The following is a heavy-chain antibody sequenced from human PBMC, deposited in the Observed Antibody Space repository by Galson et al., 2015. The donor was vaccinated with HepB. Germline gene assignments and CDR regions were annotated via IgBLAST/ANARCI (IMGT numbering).Heavy chain of an antibody. D-gene: IGHD6-13*01. Sequence: SLRLSCAASGFTFSNYGMHWVRQAPGKGPEWVAVIWYDGSNKYYADSVKGRFTISRDNSKNTLYLQVNSLIAEDTAVYYCARGGYNVYGSSCSIDYWGQGTLVTVSS. CDR3: ARGGYNVYGSSCSIDY. CDR1: GFTFSNYG. V-gene: IGHV3-33*08. CDR2: IWYDGSNK. J-gene: IGHJ4*02.